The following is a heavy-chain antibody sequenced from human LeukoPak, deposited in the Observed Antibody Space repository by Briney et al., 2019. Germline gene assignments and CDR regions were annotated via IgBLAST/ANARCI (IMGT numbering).Heavy chain of an antibody. J-gene: IGHJ3*02. CDR3: ARLTVEMATIIPRDAFDI. V-gene: IGHV3-7*01. CDR1: GFTFSSYW. Sequence: GGSLRLSCAASGFTFSSYWMSWVRQAPGKGLEWVANIKKDGSETYYVDSVKGRFTISRDNAKNSLYLQMNSLRAEDTAVYYCARLTVEMATIIPRDAFDIWGQGTMVTVSS. D-gene: IGHD5-24*01. CDR2: IKKDGSET.